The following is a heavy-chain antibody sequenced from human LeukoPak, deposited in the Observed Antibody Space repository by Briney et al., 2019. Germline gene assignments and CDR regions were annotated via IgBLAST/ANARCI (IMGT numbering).Heavy chain of an antibody. V-gene: IGHV1-8*02. CDR3: ARGHRYCSGGSCLPSVLRGRYYYYYYMDV. Sequence: ASVKVSCKASGYTFTSYDINWVRQATGQGLEWMGWINPNRVNTGYSQKLQGRVTMTRNTSISTAYMELSSRRSEDTAGYYCARGHRYCSGGSCLPSVLRGRYYYYYYMDVWGKGTTVTISS. D-gene: IGHD2-15*01. CDR2: INPNRVNT. J-gene: IGHJ6*03. CDR1: GYTFTSYD.